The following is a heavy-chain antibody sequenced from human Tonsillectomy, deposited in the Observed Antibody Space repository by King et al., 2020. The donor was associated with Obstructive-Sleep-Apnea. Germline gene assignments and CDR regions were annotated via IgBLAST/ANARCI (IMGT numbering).Heavy chain of an antibody. V-gene: IGHV1-8*01. Sequence: VQLVESGAEVKKPGASVKVSCKASGYTFISYDINWVRQATGQGLEWMGWMNPNSGNTGYAQKFQGRVTMTRNASISTAYMELGSLTYEDTAVYYCARGSVRRNEGSWFDPWGQGTLVTVSS. CDR2: MNPNSGNT. CDR3: ARGSVRRNEGSWFDP. J-gene: IGHJ5*02. CDR1: GYTFISYD. D-gene: IGHD1-1*01.